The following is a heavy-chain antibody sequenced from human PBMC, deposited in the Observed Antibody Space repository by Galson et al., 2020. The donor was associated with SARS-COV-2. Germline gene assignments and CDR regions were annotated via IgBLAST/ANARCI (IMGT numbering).Heavy chain of an antibody. V-gene: IGHV6-1*01. Sequence: SETLSLTCAISGDSVSSNSAAWNWIRQSPSRGLEWLGRTYYRSKWYNDYAVSVKSRITINPDTSKNQFSLQLNSVTPEDTAVYYCAREAAGIAVAKKNDAFDIWGQGTMVTVSS. D-gene: IGHD6-19*01. CDR1: GDSVSSNSAA. CDR3: AREAAGIAVAKKNDAFDI. J-gene: IGHJ3*02. CDR2: TYYRSKWYN.